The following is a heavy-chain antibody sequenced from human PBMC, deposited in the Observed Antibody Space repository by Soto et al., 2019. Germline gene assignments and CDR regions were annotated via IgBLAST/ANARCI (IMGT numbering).Heavy chain of an antibody. D-gene: IGHD3-10*01. V-gene: IGHV3-48*02. Sequence: LSLTCAASGFTFSSYSMNWVRQAPGKGLEWVSYISSSSSTIYYADSVKGRFTISRDNAKNALYLQMNSLRDEDTAVYYCARDRPRGSGSYDAFDIWGQGTMVTVSS. CDR1: GFTFSSYS. CDR3: ARDRPRGSGSYDAFDI. J-gene: IGHJ3*02. CDR2: ISSSSSTI.